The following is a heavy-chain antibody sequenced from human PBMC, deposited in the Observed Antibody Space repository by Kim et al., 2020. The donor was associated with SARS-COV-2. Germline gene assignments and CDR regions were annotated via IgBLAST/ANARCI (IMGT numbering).Heavy chain of an antibody. D-gene: IGHD3-10*01. CDR2: ISSSSSYI. CDR1: GFTFSSYS. J-gene: IGHJ4*02. CDR3: ARLTMVRGLGY. Sequence: GGSLRLSCAASGFTFSSYSMNWVRQAPGKGLAWVSSISSSSSYIYYADSVKGRFTISRDNAKNSLYLQMNSLRAEDTAVYYCARLTMVRGLGYWGQGTLVTVSS. V-gene: IGHV3-21*01.